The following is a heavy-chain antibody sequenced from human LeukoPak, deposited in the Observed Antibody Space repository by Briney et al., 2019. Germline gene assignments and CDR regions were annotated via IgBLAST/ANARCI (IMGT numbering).Heavy chain of an antibody. CDR3: ARGVSSGWNDY. J-gene: IGHJ4*02. Sequence: ASVKVSCKASGYTFTGYYMHWVRQAPGQGLEWMGRINPNGGGTNYAQKFQGRVTMTRDTSISTAYMELSRLRSDDTAVYYCARGVSSGWNDYWGQGTLVTVSS. CDR2: INPNGGGT. V-gene: IGHV1-2*06. CDR1: GYTFTGYY. D-gene: IGHD6-19*01.